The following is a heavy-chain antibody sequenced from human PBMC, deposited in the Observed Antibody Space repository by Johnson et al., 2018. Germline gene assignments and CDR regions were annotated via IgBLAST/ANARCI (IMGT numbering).Heavy chain of an antibody. V-gene: IGHV3-15*01. CDR3: TTLGLVTNYCYGMDV. D-gene: IGHD3/OR15-3a*01. CDR1: GFTFRNAW. Sequence: VQLVESGGGLVKPGGSLRLSCAASGFTFRNAWMSWVRQAPGKGLEWVGRIKSKTEGGTTDYAAPVKGRFTFSRDDSKNTLYLQKNSLKTEGTVIYYCTTLGLVTNYCYGMDVWGHGTTVTVSS. J-gene: IGHJ6*02. CDR2: IKSKTEGGTT.